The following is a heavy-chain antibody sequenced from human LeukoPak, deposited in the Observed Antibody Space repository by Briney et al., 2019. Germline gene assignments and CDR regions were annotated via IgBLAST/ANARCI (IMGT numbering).Heavy chain of an antibody. CDR1: GGSISSSNW. CDR3: AEGRGWRFDY. Sequence: SETLSLTCAVSGGSISSSNWWSWVRQPPGKGLEWIGEIYHSGSTNYNPSLKSRVTISVDTSKNQFSLKLSSVTAADTAVYYCAEGRGWRFDYWGQGTLVTVSS. CDR2: IYHSGST. D-gene: IGHD6-19*01. V-gene: IGHV4-4*02. J-gene: IGHJ4*02.